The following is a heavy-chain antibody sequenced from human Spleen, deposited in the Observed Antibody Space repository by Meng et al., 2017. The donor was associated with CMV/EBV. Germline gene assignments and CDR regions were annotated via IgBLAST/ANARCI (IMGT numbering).Heavy chain of an antibody. CDR1: GGSITSHY. J-gene: IGHJ5*01. D-gene: IGHD3-16*01. Sequence: SETLSLTCTVSGGSITSHYWSWIRQPPGKGLEWIGYIYYSGATNYNPFFKSRVTISVDTSKNQFSLRLTSVTAADTAVYYCTRGNTALWDSDSWGHGTLVTVSS. CDR2: IYYSGAT. V-gene: IGHV4-59*11. CDR3: TRGNTALWDSDS.